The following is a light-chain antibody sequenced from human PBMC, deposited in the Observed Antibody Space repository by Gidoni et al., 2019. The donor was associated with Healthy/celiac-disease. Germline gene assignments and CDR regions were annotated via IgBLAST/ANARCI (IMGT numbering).Light chain of an antibody. CDR3: QQYNSPLYT. CDR2: KAS. CDR1: QSISSW. Sequence: DIQMTQSPSPLSASVGDRVTITCRASQSISSWLAWYQQKPGKAPKLLIYKASSLESGVPSRFSGSGSGTEFTLTISSLQPDDFATYYCQQYNSPLYTFGQGTKLEIK. J-gene: IGKJ2*01. V-gene: IGKV1-5*03.